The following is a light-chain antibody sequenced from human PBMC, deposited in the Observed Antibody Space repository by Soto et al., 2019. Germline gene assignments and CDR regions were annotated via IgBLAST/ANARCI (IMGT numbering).Light chain of an antibody. J-gene: IGLJ1*01. CDR1: SSDVGGYSY. CDR2: DVS. V-gene: IGLV2-14*01. CDR3: ASYTTSRTYV. Sequence: QSALTQPASVSGSPGQSIAISCTGTSSDVGGYSYVSWYQQQPGKAPKLVISDVSNRPSGVSDRFSGSKSGNTASLTISGLQTEDEADYYCASYTTSRTYVFGTGTMVTV.